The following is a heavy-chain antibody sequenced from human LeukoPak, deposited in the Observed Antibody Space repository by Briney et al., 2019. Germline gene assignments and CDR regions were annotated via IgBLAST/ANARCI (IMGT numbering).Heavy chain of an antibody. CDR1: GGSISSYY. CDR2: IYYSGST. Sequence: SETLSLTCTVSGGSISSYYWSWIRQPPGKGLEWIGYIYYSGSTNYNPSLKSRVTISVDTSKNQFSLKLSSVTAADTAVYYCARDKGTAAALDCWGQGTLVTVSS. D-gene: IGHD6-13*01. J-gene: IGHJ4*02. CDR3: ARDKGTAAALDC. V-gene: IGHV4-59*01.